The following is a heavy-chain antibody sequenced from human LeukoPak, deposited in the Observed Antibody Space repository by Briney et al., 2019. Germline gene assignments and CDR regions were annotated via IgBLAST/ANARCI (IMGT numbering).Heavy chain of an antibody. CDR2: IKSKTDGGTT. CDR3: TILFEDV. CDR1: GGSFSGYY. V-gene: IGHV3-15*01. Sequence: ETLSLTCAVYGGSFSGYYWSWIRQAPGKGLEWVGRIKSKTDGGTTDYAAPVKGRFTISRDDSKNTLYLQMNSLKTEDTAVYYCTILFEDVWGKGTTVTVSS. D-gene: IGHD2-21*01. J-gene: IGHJ6*04.